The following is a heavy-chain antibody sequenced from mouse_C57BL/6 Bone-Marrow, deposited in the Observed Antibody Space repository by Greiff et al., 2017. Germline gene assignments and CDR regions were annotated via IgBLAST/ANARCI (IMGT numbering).Heavy chain of an antibody. D-gene: IGHD2-1*01. Sequence: EVQLVESGGGLVQPGGSLSLSCAASGFTFTDYYMSWVRQPPGQALEWLGFIRNKANGYTTEYSASVKGRLTISRDNSQSILYHQMNALRAEDSATYYCTRLYGNYVWYFDVWGTGTTVTVSS. CDR3: TRLYGNYVWYFDV. CDR2: IRNKANGYTT. J-gene: IGHJ1*03. CDR1: GFTFTDYY. V-gene: IGHV7-3*01.